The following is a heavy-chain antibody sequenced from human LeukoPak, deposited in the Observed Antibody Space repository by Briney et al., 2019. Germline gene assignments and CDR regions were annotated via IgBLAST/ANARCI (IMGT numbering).Heavy chain of an antibody. CDR2: ISYDGSSK. CDR3: AKDRYSSGWLPDY. V-gene: IGHV3-30*18. J-gene: IGHJ4*02. CDR1: GFTFSSYG. D-gene: IGHD6-19*01. Sequence: GGSLRLSCAASGFTFSSYGMHWVRQAPGKGLEWVAVISYDGSSKYYADSVKGRFTISRDNSKNTLYLQMNSLRAEDTAVYYCAKDRYSSGWLPDYWGQGTLVTVSS.